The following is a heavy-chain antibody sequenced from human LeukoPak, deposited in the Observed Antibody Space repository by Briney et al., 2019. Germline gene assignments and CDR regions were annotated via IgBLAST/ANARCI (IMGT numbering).Heavy chain of an antibody. V-gene: IGHV3-30*18. CDR2: ISYDGSNK. Sequence: PGRSLRLSCAASGFTFSSYGMHWVRQAPGKGLEWVAVISYDGSNKYYADSVKGRFTISRDNAKNSLYLQMNSLRTEDTALYYCAKLGTSAARDAFDIWGQGTMVTVSS. CDR1: GFTFSSYG. J-gene: IGHJ3*02. CDR3: AKLGTSAARDAFDI. D-gene: IGHD3-10*01.